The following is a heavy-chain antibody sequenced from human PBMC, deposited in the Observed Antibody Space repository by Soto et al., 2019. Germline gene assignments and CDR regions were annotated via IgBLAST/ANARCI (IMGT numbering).Heavy chain of an antibody. CDR3: ARDPSSGYNWFDF. CDR2: IYYSGNT. Sequence: QVQLQESGPGLVKPSETLSLTCTVSGGSIGTYYWSWIRQPPGKGLEWIGYIYYSGNTNYNPSLRSRVTISVDTSKNQFSLKLSSVTAADTAVYYCARDPSSGYNWFDFWGQGTLVTVSS. J-gene: IGHJ5*01. D-gene: IGHD6-25*01. V-gene: IGHV4-59*01. CDR1: GGSIGTYY.